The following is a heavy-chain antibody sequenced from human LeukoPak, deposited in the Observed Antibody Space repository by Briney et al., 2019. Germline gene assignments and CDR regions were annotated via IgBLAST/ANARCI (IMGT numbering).Heavy chain of an antibody. CDR1: GCTFSSYA. V-gene: IGHV3-30-3*01. D-gene: IGHD6-6*01. J-gene: IGHJ6*03. Sequence: GGSLRLSCAASGCTFSSYAMHWVRQAPGKGLEWVAVISYDGSNKYYADSVKGRFTISRDNSKNTLYLQMNSLRAEDTAVYYCARDGIAARNYYYYYMDVWGKGTTVTVSS. CDR3: ARDGIAARNYYYYYMDV. CDR2: ISYDGSNK.